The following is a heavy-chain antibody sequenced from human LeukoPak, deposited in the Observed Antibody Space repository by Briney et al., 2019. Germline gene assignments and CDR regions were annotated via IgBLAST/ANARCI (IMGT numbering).Heavy chain of an antibody. J-gene: IGHJ4*02. CDR1: GXXXXXXSXX. D-gene: IGHD2-21*01. V-gene: IGHV4-39*01. CDR2: IYYSGST. CDR3: ASGIAVPD. Sequence: SETLSLTCTVXGXXXXXXSXXXXXXRXPXXKXLEWIGSIYYSGSTYYNPSLKSRVTISVDTSKNQFSLRLSSVTAADTALYYCASGIAVPDWGQGTLVTVSS.